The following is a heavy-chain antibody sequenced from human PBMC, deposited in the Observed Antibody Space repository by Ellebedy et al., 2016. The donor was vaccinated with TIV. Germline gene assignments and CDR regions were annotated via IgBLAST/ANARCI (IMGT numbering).Heavy chain of an antibody. J-gene: IGHJ4*02. CDR2: LSGTGDDP. V-gene: IGHV3-23*01. D-gene: IGHD3-10*01. CDR3: AKFRGFSWFGDFTDY. Sequence: GESLKISCTASGFTFGNYAMGWVRQAPGRGLEWVSPLSGTGDDPYYAESVEGRFTISSDNSKNTLYLQMNSLRVEDTAIYYCAKFRGFSWFGDFTDYWGQGTQVTVSS. CDR1: GFTFGNYA.